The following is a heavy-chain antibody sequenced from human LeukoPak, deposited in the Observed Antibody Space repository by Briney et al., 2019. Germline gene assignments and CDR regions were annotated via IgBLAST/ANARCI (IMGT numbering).Heavy chain of an antibody. Sequence: ASVKVSCKASGYTFTGYYMHWVRQAPGQGLEWMGWINPNSGGTNYAQKFQGRVTMTRDTSISTAYMELSRLRSDDTAVYYCARVLSCSGGSCYYTFDIWGQGTMVTVSS. CDR3: ARVLSCSGGSCYYTFDI. J-gene: IGHJ3*02. CDR2: INPNSGGT. D-gene: IGHD2-15*01. CDR1: GYTFTGYY. V-gene: IGHV1-2*02.